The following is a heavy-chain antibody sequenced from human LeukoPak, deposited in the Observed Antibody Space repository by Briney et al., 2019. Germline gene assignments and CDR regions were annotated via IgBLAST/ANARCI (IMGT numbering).Heavy chain of an antibody. CDR2: IYYSGST. CDR3: ARVPYYDILTGYYSAKYYFDY. CDR1: GGSISSGGYY. D-gene: IGHD3-9*01. V-gene: IGHV4-31*03. Sequence: SETLSLTCTVSGGSISSGGYYWSWIRQHPGKGLEWIGYIYYSGSTYYNPSLKSRVTISVDTSKNQFSLKLSSVTAADTAVYYCARVPYYDILTGYYSAKYYFDYWGQGTLVTVSS. J-gene: IGHJ4*02.